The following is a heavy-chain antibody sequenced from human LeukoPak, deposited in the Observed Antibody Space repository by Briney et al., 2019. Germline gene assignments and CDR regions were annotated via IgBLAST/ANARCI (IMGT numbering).Heavy chain of an antibody. Sequence: SETLSLTCTVSGGSISSYYWSWIRQPPGKGLEWIGYIYHSGSTYYNPSLKSRVTISVDRSKNQFSLKLSSVTAADTAVYYCARASFSSSWYLDYWGQGILVTVSS. J-gene: IGHJ4*02. D-gene: IGHD6-13*01. CDR2: IYHSGST. CDR1: GGSISSYY. V-gene: IGHV4-59*12. CDR3: ARASFSSSWYLDY.